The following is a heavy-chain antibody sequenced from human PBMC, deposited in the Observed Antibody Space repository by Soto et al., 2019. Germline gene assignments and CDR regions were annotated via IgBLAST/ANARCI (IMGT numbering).Heavy chain of an antibody. CDR2: FDPEDGET. Sequence: ASVKVSCKVSGYTLTELSMHWVRQAPGKGLGWMGGFDPEDGETIYAQKFQGRVTMTEDTSTDTAYMELSSLRSEDTAVYYCATSGLYCSSTSCYTRVPWFDPWGQGTLVTVSS. J-gene: IGHJ5*02. V-gene: IGHV1-24*01. D-gene: IGHD2-2*02. CDR1: GYTLTELS. CDR3: ATSGLYCSSTSCYTRVPWFDP.